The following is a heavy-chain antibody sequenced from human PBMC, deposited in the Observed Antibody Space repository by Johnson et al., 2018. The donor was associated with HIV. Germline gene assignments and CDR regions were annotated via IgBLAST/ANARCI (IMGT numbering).Heavy chain of an antibody. J-gene: IGHJ3*02. D-gene: IGHD6-19*01. Sequence: QVQLVESGGGVVQPGTSLRLSCTASGFAFSSYALHWVRQAPGTGLEWVAVISYDGRDAYYADSVKGRFTISRDNSKNTLYLQMNSLRAEDTAVYYCARGGYSSGWIYAFDIWGQGTMVTVSS. CDR3: ARGGYSSGWIYAFDI. CDR1: GFAFSSYA. CDR2: ISYDGRDA. V-gene: IGHV3-30*14.